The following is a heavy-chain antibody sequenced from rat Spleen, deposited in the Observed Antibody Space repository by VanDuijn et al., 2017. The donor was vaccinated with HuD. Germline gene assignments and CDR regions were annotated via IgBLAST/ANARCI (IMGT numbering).Heavy chain of an antibody. J-gene: IGHJ3*01. CDR1: GFTFSSFA. V-gene: IGHV5-46*01. D-gene: IGHD1-6*01. Sequence: EVQLVESGGCLVQPGRALKLSCAASGFTFSSFAMAWVRQAPKKGLEWVATITNAAGKVYYPDSVKGRFTISRDTAQNILYLKMNSPRSEDTATYYCTTYSDYATSPFAYWGRGALVTVSS. CDR2: ITNAAGKV. CDR3: TTYSDYATSPFAY.